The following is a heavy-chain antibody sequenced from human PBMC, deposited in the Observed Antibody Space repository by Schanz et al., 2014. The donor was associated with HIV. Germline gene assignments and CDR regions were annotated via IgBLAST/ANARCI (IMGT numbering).Heavy chain of an antibody. J-gene: IGHJ4*02. CDR3: ARLQKRASCFSALGL. D-gene: IGHD3-10*01. CDR1: GGTFSAHA. Sequence: QVQLVESGGGMVLPGTSLRLSCAASGGTFSAHAFHWVRQAPGRGLEWVALISHDGSNKYYADSVKGRFTVSRDNSKNMVFLQINSPSSEDVAVYQCARLQKRASCFSALGLWGQGTPVTV. V-gene: IGHV3-30*14. CDR2: ISHDGSNK.